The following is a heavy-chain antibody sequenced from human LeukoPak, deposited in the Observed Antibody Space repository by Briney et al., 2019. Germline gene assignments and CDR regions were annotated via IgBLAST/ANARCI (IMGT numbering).Heavy chain of an antibody. CDR2: ISAYNGNT. J-gene: IGHJ4*02. V-gene: IGHV1-18*01. CDR1: GYTFTSYG. CDR3: ARDRTPGWYDY. Sequence: ASVKVSRKASGYTFTSYGISWVRQAPGQGLEWMGWISAYNGNTNYAQKRQGRVTMTTDTSTSTAYMELRSLSSDDTAVYYCARDRTPGWYDYWGQGTLVTVSS. D-gene: IGHD6-19*01.